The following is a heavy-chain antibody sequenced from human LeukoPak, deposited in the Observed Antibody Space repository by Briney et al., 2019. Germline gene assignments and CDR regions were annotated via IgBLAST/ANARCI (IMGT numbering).Heavy chain of an antibody. CDR1: GFTFSSYA. V-gene: IGHV3-23*01. CDR2: ISGSGGST. D-gene: IGHD6-19*01. CDR3: ARGYSSGWYGAD. J-gene: IGHJ4*02. Sequence: PGGSLRLSCAASGFTFSSYAMSWVRQAPGKGLEWVSAISGSGGSTYYADSVKGRFTISRDNSKNTLYLQMNSLRAEDTAVYYCARGYSSGWYGADWGQGTLVTVSS.